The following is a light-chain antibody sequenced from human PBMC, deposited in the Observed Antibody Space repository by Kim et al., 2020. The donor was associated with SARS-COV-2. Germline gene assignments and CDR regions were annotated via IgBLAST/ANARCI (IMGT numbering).Light chain of an antibody. Sequence: IQMTQSPSSLAVSVGDRVTIACRASQSIGTRLNWYQQRPGKAPKLLIYAASSLQSGVPSRFSGSGSGTDFTLTISSLQPEDFATYYCQQSHTAPLLTFGGGTKVDIK. CDR1: QSIGTR. V-gene: IGKV1-39*01. J-gene: IGKJ4*01. CDR2: AAS. CDR3: QQSHTAPLLT.